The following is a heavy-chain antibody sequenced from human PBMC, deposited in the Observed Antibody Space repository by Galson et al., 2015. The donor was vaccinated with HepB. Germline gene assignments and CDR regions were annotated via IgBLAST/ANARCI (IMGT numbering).Heavy chain of an antibody. J-gene: IGHJ6*02. CDR3: ARVRFGSDDLGYCSGGSCYSGDRYYYYGMDV. CDR1: GDSVSSNSAA. CDR2: TYYRSKWYN. D-gene: IGHD2-15*01. V-gene: IGHV6-1*01. Sequence: CAISGDSVSSNSAAWNWIRQSPSRGLEWLGRTYYRSKWYNDYAVSVKSRITINPDTSKNQFSLQLNSVTPEDTAVYYCARVRFGSDDLGYCSGGSCYSGDRYYYYGMDVWGQETTVTVSS.